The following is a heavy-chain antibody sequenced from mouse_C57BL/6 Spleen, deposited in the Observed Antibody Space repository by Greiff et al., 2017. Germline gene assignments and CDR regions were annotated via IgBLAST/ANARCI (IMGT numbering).Heavy chain of an antibody. CDR2: IHPSGSDT. J-gene: IGHJ3*01. D-gene: IGHD2-3*01. CDR3: AIPPHYYGYFSAY. CDR1: GYTFTSYW. V-gene: IGHV1-74*01. Sequence: QVQLQQPGAELVKPGASVKVSCKASGYTFTSYWMHWVKQRPGQGLEWIGRIHPSGSDTNYNEKFKGKATLTVDKPSSTAYMQLSSLTSEDSAVYYCAIPPHYYGYFSAYWGQGPLVTVSA.